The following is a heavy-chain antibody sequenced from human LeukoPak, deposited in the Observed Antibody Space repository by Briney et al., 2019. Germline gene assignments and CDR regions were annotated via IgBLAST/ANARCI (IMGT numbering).Heavy chain of an antibody. Sequence: ASVKVSCKASGYTFTGYYMHWVRQARGQGLEWMGWINPNSGGTNYAQKFQGRVTMTRDTSISTAYMELSRLRSDDTAVYYCARGGGIFRLRLGELSYWGQGTLVTVSS. V-gene: IGHV1-2*02. CDR3: ARGGGIFRLRLGELSY. J-gene: IGHJ4*02. D-gene: IGHD3-16*02. CDR2: INPNSGGT. CDR1: GYTFTGYY.